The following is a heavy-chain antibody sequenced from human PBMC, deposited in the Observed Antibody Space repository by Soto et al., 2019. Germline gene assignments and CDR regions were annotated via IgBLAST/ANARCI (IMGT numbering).Heavy chain of an antibody. CDR3: TKGSHYDILTAYHAFDF. D-gene: IGHD3-9*01. CDR2: ISGGGGGT. V-gene: IGHV3-23*01. CDR1: GFSFSSFA. J-gene: IGHJ4*02. Sequence: PGGSLRLSCRASGFSFSSFAMTWVRQAPGKGLEWVSGISGGGGGTHYTDSVKGRFTISRDNSKNTVFLQMNSLRAEDTAVYFCTKGSHYDILTAYHAFDFWGPGTLVTVSS.